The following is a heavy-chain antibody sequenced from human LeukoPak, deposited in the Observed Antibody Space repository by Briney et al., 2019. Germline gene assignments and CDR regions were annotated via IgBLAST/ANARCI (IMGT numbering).Heavy chain of an antibody. D-gene: IGHD6-13*01. J-gene: IGHJ6*03. CDR2: ISYDGSNK. CDR3: ARGQKQQLIRRYHYMDV. V-gene: IGHV3-30*04. CDR1: GFTFSSYA. Sequence: GRSLRLSCAASGFTFSSYALRWVRQSPSKGLECVAVISYDGSNKSYADSVKGRFTISRDNSKNTLYLQMHSLRDEDTAMYYCARGQKQQLIRRYHYMDVWGKGTTVTVSS.